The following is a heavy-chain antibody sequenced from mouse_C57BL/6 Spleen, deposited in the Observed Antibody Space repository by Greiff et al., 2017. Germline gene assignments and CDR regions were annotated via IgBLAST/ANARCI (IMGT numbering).Heavy chain of an antibody. CDR1: GYTFTDYY. CDR3: ARSNDGYSFYYAMDD. V-gene: IGHV1-26*01. D-gene: IGHD2-3*01. J-gene: IGHJ4*01. Sequence: EVQLQQSGPELVKPGASVKISCKASGYTFTDYYMNWVKQSHGKSLEWIGDINPNNGGTSYNQKFKGKATLTVDKSSSTAYMELRSLTSEDSAVYYCARSNDGYSFYYAMDDWGQGASVTVSS. CDR2: INPNNGGT.